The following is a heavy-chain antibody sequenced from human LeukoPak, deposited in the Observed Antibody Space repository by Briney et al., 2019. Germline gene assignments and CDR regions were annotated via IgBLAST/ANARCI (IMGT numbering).Heavy chain of an antibody. CDR3: ARDPYGDYVFDP. CDR2: IYFSGGT. Sequence: SETLSLTCTVSGDSISSSNCYWGWIRQPPGKGLEWIGSIYFSGGTYYNASLKSRVTISVDTSKNQFSLKLTSVTAADTAVYYCARDPYGDYVFDPWGQGTLVTVSS. D-gene: IGHD4-17*01. CDR1: GDSISSSNCY. V-gene: IGHV4-39*07. J-gene: IGHJ5*02.